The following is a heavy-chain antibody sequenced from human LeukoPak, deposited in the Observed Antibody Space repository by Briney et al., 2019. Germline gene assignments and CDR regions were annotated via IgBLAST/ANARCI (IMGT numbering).Heavy chain of an antibody. CDR2: VYWNDNT. CDR3: AHQRTGSGYFGPFEH. J-gene: IGHJ4*02. Sequence: SGPTLVNPTQTLTLTCTLSGFSLTTSGMGVGWVRQPPGKALEWLGMVYWNDNTFYSPALRNRLTITKDTSKNQVFLTLTHMDPVDTATSYCAHQRTGSGYFGPFEHWGQGVLVTVSS. CDR1: GFSLTTSGMG. V-gene: IGHV2-5*01. D-gene: IGHD3-3*01.